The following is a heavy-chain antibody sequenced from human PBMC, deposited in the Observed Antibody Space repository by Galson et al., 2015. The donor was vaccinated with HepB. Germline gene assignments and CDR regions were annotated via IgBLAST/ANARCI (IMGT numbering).Heavy chain of an antibody. J-gene: IGHJ6*02. V-gene: IGHV1-46*03. D-gene: IGHD4-23*01. CDR1: GYTFTSYY. Sequence: SVKVSCKASGYTFTSYYMHWVRQAPGQGLEWMGIINPSGGSTSYAQKFQGRVTMTRDTSTSTVYMELSSLRSEDTAVYYCARDNLLPGDNELLGYYYGMDVWGQGTTVTVSS. CDR2: INPSGGST. CDR3: ARDNLLPGDNELLGYYYGMDV.